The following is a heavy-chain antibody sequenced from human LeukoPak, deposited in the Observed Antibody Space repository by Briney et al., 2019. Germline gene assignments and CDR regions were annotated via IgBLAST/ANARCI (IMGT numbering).Heavy chain of an antibody. J-gene: IGHJ5*02. CDR2: INHSGST. CDR1: GGSFSGYY. Sequence: PSETLSLTCAVYGGSFSGYYWSWIRQPPGKGLEWIGEINHSGSTNYNPSLKSRVTISVDTSKNQFSLKLSSVTAADTAVYYCARHERKGWFGELSWFDPWGQGTPVTVSS. V-gene: IGHV4-34*01. CDR3: ARHERKGWFGELSWFDP. D-gene: IGHD3-10*01.